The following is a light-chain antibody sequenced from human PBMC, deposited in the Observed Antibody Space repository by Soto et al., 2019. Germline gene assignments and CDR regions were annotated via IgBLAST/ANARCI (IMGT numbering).Light chain of an antibody. J-gene: IGKJ1*01. V-gene: IGKV3-20*01. CDR2: GVS. CDR3: QVYGSSPQT. Sequence: IVLTQSPGTLSLSPGEGATLSCRASQPVNSGYLAWYQQKPGQAPRLLMYGVSTRDTGIPDRFSGSGAGTDFTLTISRLEPGDFAVYYCQVYGSSPQTFGQEPKVEFK. CDR1: QPVNSGY.